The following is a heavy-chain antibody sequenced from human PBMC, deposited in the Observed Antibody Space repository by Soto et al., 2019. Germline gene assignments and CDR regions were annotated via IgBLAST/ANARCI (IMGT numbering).Heavy chain of an antibody. D-gene: IGHD2-2*01. CDR3: VRTSSY. CDR2: LYGGGTT. Sequence: GSLKLSCAGSGFAFNSDYMSWVRQAPGKGLEWVSVLYGGGTTHYSDSVKGRFTISRDNSKNTVFLQMNSLRAEDTAVYYCVRTSSYWGQGTRVTVSS. V-gene: IGHV3-53*01. CDR1: GFAFNSDY. J-gene: IGHJ4*02.